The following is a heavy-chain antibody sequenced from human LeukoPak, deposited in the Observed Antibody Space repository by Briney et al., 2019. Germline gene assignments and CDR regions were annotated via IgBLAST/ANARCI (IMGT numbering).Heavy chain of an antibody. J-gene: IGHJ5*02. V-gene: IGHV4-4*09. CDR2: IHSSGDT. CDR1: GGSIRTYY. Sequence: SETLSLTCTVSGGSIRTYYWSWIRQPPGKGLEWIGHIHSSGDTKYNPSLRSRVTMSLDTSRNQVSLGLSSVTATDTAVYYCATQGLGDRNGHSWFEPWGQGTLVTVSS. D-gene: IGHD3-10*01. CDR3: ATQGLGDRNGHSWFEP.